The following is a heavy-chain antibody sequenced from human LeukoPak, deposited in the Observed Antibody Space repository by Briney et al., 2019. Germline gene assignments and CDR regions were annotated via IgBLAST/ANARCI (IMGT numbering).Heavy chain of an antibody. CDR3: AKDSVAVPYNWFDP. D-gene: IGHD1-1*01. CDR2: ISSSGSTI. J-gene: IGHJ5*02. V-gene: IGHV3-11*01. CDR1: GFTFSDYY. Sequence: GGSLRLSCAASGFTFSDYYMSWIRQAPGKGLEWVSYISSSGSTIYYADSVKGRFTISRDNAKNTLYLQMNSLRAEDTAVYYCAKDSVAVPYNWFDPWGQGTLVTVSS.